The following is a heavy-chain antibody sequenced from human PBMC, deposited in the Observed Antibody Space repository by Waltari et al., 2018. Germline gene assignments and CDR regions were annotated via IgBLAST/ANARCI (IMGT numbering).Heavy chain of an antibody. D-gene: IGHD6-6*01. V-gene: IGHV4-34*01. CDR3: SRGTFRTSIAARRFDY. Sequence: QVQLQQWGAGLLKPSETLSLTCAVYGGSFSGYYWSWIRQPPRKGLDWIGEINPGGTTNYIPSLKSLITISADTSKNQFSLKLSSVTAADTAVYYCSRGTFRTSIAARRFDYWGQGTLVTFSS. CDR1: GGSFSGYY. CDR2: INPGGTT. J-gene: IGHJ4*02.